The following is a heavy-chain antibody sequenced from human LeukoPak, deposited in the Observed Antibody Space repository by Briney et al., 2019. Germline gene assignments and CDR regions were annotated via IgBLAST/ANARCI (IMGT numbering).Heavy chain of an antibody. D-gene: IGHD4-17*01. CDR2: MNPNRGNT. Sequence: ASVKVSCKASGYTFTSFDMNWVRQATGQGLEWMGWMNPNRGNTGYAQKFQGRVTMTRNTSITTAYMELSSLRSEDTAVYYCARGNKDYGDYARGLSDYWGQGTLVTVSS. V-gene: IGHV1-8*01. J-gene: IGHJ4*02. CDR1: GYTFTSFD. CDR3: ARGNKDYGDYARGLSDY.